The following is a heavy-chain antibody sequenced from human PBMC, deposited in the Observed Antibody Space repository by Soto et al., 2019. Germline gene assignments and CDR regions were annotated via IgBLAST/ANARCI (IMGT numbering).Heavy chain of an antibody. J-gene: IGHJ4*02. CDR3: ATTYSYGLYYFDY. V-gene: IGHV5-51*01. CDR2: IYPGDSDT. CDR1: GYSFTNFW. Sequence: PGESLKISCKGSGYSFTNFWIGWVRQMPGKGLKWMGIIYPGDSDTRYSPSFQGQVTISADKSISTAYLQWSSLKASDTAMYYCATTYSYGLYYFDYWGQGTLVTV. D-gene: IGHD5-18*01.